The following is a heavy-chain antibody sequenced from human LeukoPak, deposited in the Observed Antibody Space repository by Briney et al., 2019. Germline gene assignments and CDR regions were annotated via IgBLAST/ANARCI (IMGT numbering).Heavy chain of an antibody. J-gene: IGHJ4*02. V-gene: IGHV3-23*01. Sequence: GGSLRLSCAASGFTFSTYAMSWVRQAPGKGLEWVSTISGSGGSTYYADSVKGRFTISRDNSKNTLYLQMNSLRAEDTAVYYCAKGGCSSTSCYVDYWGQGTLVTVSS. CDR3: AKGGCSSTSCYVDY. D-gene: IGHD2-2*01. CDR1: GFTFSTYA. CDR2: ISGSGGST.